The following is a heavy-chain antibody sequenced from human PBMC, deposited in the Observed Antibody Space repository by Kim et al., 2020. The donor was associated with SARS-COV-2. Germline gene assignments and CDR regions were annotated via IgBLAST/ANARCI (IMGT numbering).Heavy chain of an antibody. Sequence: SQTLSLTCAISGDSVSSNSAAWNWIRQSPSRGLEWLGRTYYRSKWYNDYAVSVKSRITINPDTSKNQFSLQLNSVTPEDTAVYYCARGASSGWYLRCWFDPWGQGTLVTVSS. CDR2: TYYRSKWYN. CDR1: GDSVSSNSAA. J-gene: IGHJ5*02. CDR3: ARGASSGWYLRCWFDP. D-gene: IGHD6-19*01. V-gene: IGHV6-1*01.